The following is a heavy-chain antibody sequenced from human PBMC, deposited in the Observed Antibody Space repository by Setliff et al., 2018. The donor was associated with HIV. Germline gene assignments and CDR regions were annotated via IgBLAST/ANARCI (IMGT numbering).Heavy chain of an antibody. CDR3: ARGPSGGGFYYMDV. J-gene: IGHJ6*03. CDR2: VFYTGSA. V-gene: IGHV4-59*01. D-gene: IGHD2-15*01. Sequence: SETLSLTCTVYGDSFSNYYWIWIRQPQGKGLEWIGYVFYTGSATYNPSLKSRVIISVDRSTNRFSLMLHSVTAADTAVYYCARGPSGGGFYYMDVWGKGTTVTVSS. CDR1: GDSFSNYY.